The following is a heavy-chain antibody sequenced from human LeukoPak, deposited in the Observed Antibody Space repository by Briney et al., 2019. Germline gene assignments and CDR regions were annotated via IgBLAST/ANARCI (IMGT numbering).Heavy chain of an antibody. CDR1: GGSISSSSYY. D-gene: IGHD7-27*01. J-gene: IGHJ4*02. CDR2: IYYSGST. V-gene: IGHV4-39*01. CDR3: ARHDTNWGLRNPSGYYFDY. Sequence: SGTLSLTCTVSGGSISSSSYYWGWIRQPPGKGLEWIGSIYYSGSTYYNPSLKSRVTISVDTSKNQFSLKLSSVTAADTAVYYCARHDTNWGLRNPSGYYFDYWGQGTLVTVSS.